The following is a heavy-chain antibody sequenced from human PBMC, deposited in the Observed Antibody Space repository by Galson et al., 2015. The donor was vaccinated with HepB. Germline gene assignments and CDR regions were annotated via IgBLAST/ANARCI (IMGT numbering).Heavy chain of an antibody. Sequence: SVKASCKVSGYTLTELSMHWVRQAPGKGLEWMGGFDPEDGETIYAQKFQGRVTMTEDTSTDTAYMELSSLRSEDTAVYYCATGGLNYDILTGYFSNWFDPWGQGTLVTVSS. CDR1: GYTLTELS. CDR2: FDPEDGET. D-gene: IGHD3-9*01. V-gene: IGHV1-24*01. CDR3: ATGGLNYDILTGYFSNWFDP. J-gene: IGHJ5*02.